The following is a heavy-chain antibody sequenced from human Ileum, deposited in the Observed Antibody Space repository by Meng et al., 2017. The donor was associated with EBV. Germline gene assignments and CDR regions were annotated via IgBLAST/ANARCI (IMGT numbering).Heavy chain of an antibody. V-gene: IGHV6-1*01. CDR2: TYRRSRWYY. CDR3: ATSRIAKFDR. Sequence: QLQTQESGPGLVQPSQSLSLSCVISGDSVSSDKTAWNWIRQSPSRGLEWLGRTYRRSRWYYDYALSVKSRINISPDTSKNQVSLQLNSVTDEDTGIYYCATSRIAKFDRWGQGTLVTVSS. CDR1: GDSVSSDKTA. J-gene: IGHJ5*02.